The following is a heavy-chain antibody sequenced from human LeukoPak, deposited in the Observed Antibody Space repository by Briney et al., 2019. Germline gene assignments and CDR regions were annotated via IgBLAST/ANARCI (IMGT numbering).Heavy chain of an antibody. Sequence: PGGSLRLSCAASGFTFTDYLMTWVRQAPGKGLEWVADIKADGSEKYYVDSVKGRFTISRDNSKNTLYLQMNSLRAEDTAIYYCAKNGDRGAYCSGGSCYPYYYYNMDVWGKGTTVTISS. CDR3: AKNGDRGAYCSGGSCYPYYYYNMDV. CDR2: IKADGSEK. V-gene: IGHV3-7*03. J-gene: IGHJ6*03. CDR1: GFTFTDYL. D-gene: IGHD2-15*01.